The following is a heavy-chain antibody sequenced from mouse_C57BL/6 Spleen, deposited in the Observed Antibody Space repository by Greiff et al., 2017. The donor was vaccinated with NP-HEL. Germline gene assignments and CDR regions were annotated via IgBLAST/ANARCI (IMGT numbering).Heavy chain of an antibody. J-gene: IGHJ4*01. CDR1: GFTFNTYA. CDR3: VRDDYYGSSYAMDY. Sequence: EVQVVESGGGLVQPKGSLKLSCAASGFTFNTYAMHWVRQAPGKGLEWVACIRSKSSKYATYYADSVKDRFTISSDDSQSMLYLQMNNLKTEDTAMYYCVRDDYYGSSYAMDYWGQGTSVTVSS. D-gene: IGHD1-1*01. CDR2: IRSKSSKYAT. V-gene: IGHV10-3*01.